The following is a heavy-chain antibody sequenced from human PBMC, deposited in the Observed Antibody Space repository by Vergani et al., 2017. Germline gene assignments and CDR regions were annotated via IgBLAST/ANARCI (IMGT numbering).Heavy chain of an antibody. CDR2: INPNSGGT. CDR1: GYTFTVYY. Sequence: QVQLVQSGAEVKKPGASVQVSCKSSGYTFTVYYIHWVRQAPGQGLEWMGWINPNSGGTNYAQKFQGRVTMTRDTSISTAYMELSRLRSDDTAVYYCARGQWLPTLSFDYWGQGTLVTVSS. J-gene: IGHJ4*02. CDR3: ARGQWLPTLSFDY. D-gene: IGHD6-19*01. V-gene: IGHV1-2*02.